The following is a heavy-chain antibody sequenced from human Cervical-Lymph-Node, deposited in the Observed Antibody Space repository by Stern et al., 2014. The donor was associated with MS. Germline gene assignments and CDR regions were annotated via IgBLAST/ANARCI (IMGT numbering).Heavy chain of an antibody. CDR1: GFTFDDYA. CDR2: IGWNTGAL. V-gene: IGHV3-9*01. D-gene: IGHD3-16*02. Sequence: EVHLVESGGDLVQPGRSLRLSCTASGFTFDDYAMHWVRLTPGKGLEGVSGIGWNTGALGYADSERGRFPISRDNARNSLYLQLNRLRPEDTALYYCAKGKRSGVIVGWGYGLDVWGQGTTVTVSS. J-gene: IGHJ6*02. CDR3: AKGKRSGVIVGWGYGLDV.